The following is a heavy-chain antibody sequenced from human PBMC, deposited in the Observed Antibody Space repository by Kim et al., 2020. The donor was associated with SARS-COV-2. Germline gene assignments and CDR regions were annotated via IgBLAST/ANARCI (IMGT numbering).Heavy chain of an antibody. D-gene: IGHD2-2*01. J-gene: IGHJ5*02. Sequence: GGSLRLSCEASGFTFSNYGLHWVRQAPGKGLEWVAVIWYDARFEDYADSVKGRFTISSDNSKNTLYLQMTSLRVEDSAVYYCVGGYQGDTNWFDPWGQGT. CDR3: VGGYQGDTNWFDP. V-gene: IGHV3-33*01. CDR2: IWYDARFE. CDR1: GFTFSNYG.